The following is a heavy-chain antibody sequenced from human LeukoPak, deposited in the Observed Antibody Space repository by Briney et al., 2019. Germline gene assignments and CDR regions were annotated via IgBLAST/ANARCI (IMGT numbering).Heavy chain of an antibody. Sequence: GSSVKVSCKASGGTFSSYAISWVRQAPGQGLEWMGGIIPIFGTANYAQKFQGRVTITADESTSTAYMELSSLRSEDTAVYYCATNLAPPHSSSWYGTRWFDPWGQGTLVTVSS. D-gene: IGHD6-13*01. J-gene: IGHJ5*02. V-gene: IGHV1-69*01. CDR2: IIPIFGTA. CDR3: ATNLAPPHSSSWYGTRWFDP. CDR1: GGTFSSYA.